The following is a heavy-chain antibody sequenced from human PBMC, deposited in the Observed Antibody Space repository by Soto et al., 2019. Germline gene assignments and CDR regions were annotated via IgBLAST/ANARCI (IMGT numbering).Heavy chain of an antibody. V-gene: IGHV4-59*01. CDR2: IYYSGST. D-gene: IGHD6-19*01. Sequence: SETLSLTCTVSGGSISSYYWSWVRQPPGKGLEWIGYIYYSGSTNYNPSLKSRVTISVDTSKNQFSLKLSSVTAADTAVYYCARSTDSSGWRFDYWGQGTQVTVSS. CDR3: ARSTDSSGWRFDY. J-gene: IGHJ4*02. CDR1: GGSISSYY.